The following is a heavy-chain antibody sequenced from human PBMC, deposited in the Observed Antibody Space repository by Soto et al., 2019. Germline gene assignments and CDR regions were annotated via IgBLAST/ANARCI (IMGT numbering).Heavy chain of an antibody. CDR1: GFTFSDYY. V-gene: IGHV3-11*01. D-gene: IGHD3-9*01. Sequence: GGSLRLSCAASGFTFSDYYMSWIRQAPGKGLEWVSYISSSGSTIYYADSVKGRFTISRDNAKNSLYLQMNSLRAEDTAVYYCARDYYDISTGYHDAFDIWGQGTMVTVSS. CDR3: ARDYYDISTGYHDAFDI. CDR2: ISSSGSTI. J-gene: IGHJ3*02.